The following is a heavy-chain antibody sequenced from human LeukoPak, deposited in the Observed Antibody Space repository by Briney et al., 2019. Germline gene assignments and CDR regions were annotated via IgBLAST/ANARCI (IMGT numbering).Heavy chain of an antibody. V-gene: IGHV3-23*01. Sequence: PGGSLRLSCAASGFTFDSYAMSWVRQAPGKGLEWVSTITDSGVSTYYADSVKGRFTISRDNAKNTLYLQMNSLRAEDTAVYYCVRSAFLTTEFYFDYWGHGTLVTVSS. CDR3: VRSAFLTTEFYFDY. CDR2: ITDSGVST. J-gene: IGHJ4*01. D-gene: IGHD4-11*01. CDR1: GFTFDSYA.